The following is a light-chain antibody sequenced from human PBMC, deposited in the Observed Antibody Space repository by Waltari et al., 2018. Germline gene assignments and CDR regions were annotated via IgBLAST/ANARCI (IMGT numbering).Light chain of an antibody. CDR2: DAS. CDR3: QQYGSSPKVT. J-gene: IGKJ4*01. CDR1: KSVSSNF. V-gene: IGKV3-20*01. Sequence: EIVLTQSAGALSLSAGERATLSCRASKSVSSNFFAWYQQSPGQAPRLLIYDASTRATGIPSRFSGSGSGTDFTLTISRLEPEDFAVYYCQQYGSSPKVTFGGGTKVEIK.